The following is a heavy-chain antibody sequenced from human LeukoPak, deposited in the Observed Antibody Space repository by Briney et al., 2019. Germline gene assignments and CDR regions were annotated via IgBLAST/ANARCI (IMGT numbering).Heavy chain of an antibody. CDR1: GGSFSGYY. CDR2: IKDSGSA. Sequence: SETLSLTCAVYGGSFSGYYWSWIRQPPGKGLEWIGEIKDSGSANYNPSLKSRVTISVDTSKNQFSLKLSSVTAADTAVYYCARAKHPRPLYYYGMDVWGTGTTVTVSS. CDR3: ARAKHPRPLYYYGMDV. V-gene: IGHV4-34*01. J-gene: IGHJ6*04.